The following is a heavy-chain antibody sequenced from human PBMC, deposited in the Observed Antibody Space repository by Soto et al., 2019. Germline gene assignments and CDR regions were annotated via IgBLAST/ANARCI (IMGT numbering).Heavy chain of an antibody. V-gene: IGHV1-18*04. CDR3: ARRMYNSSSDVGGHAFDL. J-gene: IGHJ3*01. CDR2: ISTYNGKT. CDR1: GYRFISYG. D-gene: IGHD6-6*01. Sequence: QVQLVQSGAEVKKPGASVKVSCKASGYRFISYGISWVRQAPGQGLEWMGWISTYNGKTKYAQNLQGRVTMTTDTSTSTAYMELRSLRSDDTAVYYCARRMYNSSSDVGGHAFDLWGQGTRVTVSS.